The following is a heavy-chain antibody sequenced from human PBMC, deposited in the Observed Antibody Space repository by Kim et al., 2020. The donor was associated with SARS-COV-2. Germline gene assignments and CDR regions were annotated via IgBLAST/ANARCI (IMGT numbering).Heavy chain of an antibody. J-gene: IGHJ4*02. CDR3: ARDPHRGGDYDY. Sequence: KYYVDSVEGRFTISRDNAKTSLYLQMNSLRAEDTAVYYCARDPHRGGDYDYWGQGTLVTVSS. D-gene: IGHD4-17*01. CDR2: K. V-gene: IGHV3-7*03.